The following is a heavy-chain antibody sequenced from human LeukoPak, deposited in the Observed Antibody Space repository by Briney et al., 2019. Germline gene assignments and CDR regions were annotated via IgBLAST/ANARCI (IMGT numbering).Heavy chain of an antibody. D-gene: IGHD4-23*01. CDR3: ARDGDGGLGSDY. Sequence: GGSLRLSCAASGFTFSNAWMSWVRQAPGKGLEWVSYISRSSSTIYYADSVKGRFTISRDNAKNPLYLQMNSLRDEDTAVYYCARDGDGGLGSDYWGQGTLVTV. CDR2: ISRSSSTI. V-gene: IGHV3-48*02. CDR1: GFTFSNAW. J-gene: IGHJ4*02.